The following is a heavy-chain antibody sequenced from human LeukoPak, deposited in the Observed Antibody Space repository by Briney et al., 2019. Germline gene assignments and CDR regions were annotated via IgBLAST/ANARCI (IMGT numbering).Heavy chain of an antibody. V-gene: IGHV3-33*01. CDR3: ARALYDSSGYLVDY. Sequence: GSLRLSCAASGFTFSNYGLHWVRQAPGKGLEWLAVMWFDGSHKYYADSVKGRFTISRDNSKSMLYLQMNSLRAEDTAVYYCARALYDSSGYLVDYWGQGTLVTVSS. J-gene: IGHJ4*02. CDR2: MWFDGSHK. D-gene: IGHD3-22*01. CDR1: GFTFSNYG.